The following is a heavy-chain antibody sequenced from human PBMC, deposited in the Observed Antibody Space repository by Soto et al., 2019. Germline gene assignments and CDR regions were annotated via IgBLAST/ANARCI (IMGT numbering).Heavy chain of an antibody. J-gene: IGHJ6*03. Sequence: SETLSLTCAVYGGSFSGYYWSWIRQPPGKGLEWIGEINHSGSTNYNPSLKSRVTISVDTSKNQFSLKLSSVTAADTAVYYCARGRGYSSSWYYYYYYMDVWGKGTTVTVSS. CDR2: INHSGST. D-gene: IGHD6-13*01. V-gene: IGHV4-34*01. CDR1: GGSFSGYY. CDR3: ARGRGYSSSWYYYYYYMDV.